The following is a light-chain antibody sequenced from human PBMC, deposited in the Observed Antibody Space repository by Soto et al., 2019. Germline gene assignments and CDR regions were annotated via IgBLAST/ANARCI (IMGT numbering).Light chain of an antibody. CDR2: DVT. CDR1: SSDVGGYNY. V-gene: IGLV2-8*01. Sequence: VLTQPPSASGSPGQSVTISCTGTSSDVGGYNYVSWYQQHPGKAPKLIIFDVTERPSGVPDRFSGSKSGNTASLTVSGLQAEGEADYYCCSYAGTNNVFGTGTKVTVL. J-gene: IGLJ1*01. CDR3: CSYAGTNNV.